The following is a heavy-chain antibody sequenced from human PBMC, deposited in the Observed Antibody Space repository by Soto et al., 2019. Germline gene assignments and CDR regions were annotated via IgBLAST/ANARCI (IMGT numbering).Heavy chain of an antibody. Sequence: GASVKVSCKASGGTFISYAISWVRQATGQGLEWMGGIIPIFGTANYAQKFQGRVTITADKSTSTAYMELSSLRSEDTAVYYCASGGASDIVATTYYYFDYWGQGTLVTVSS. CDR3: ASGGASDIVATTYYYFDY. V-gene: IGHV1-69*06. D-gene: IGHD5-12*01. CDR2: IIPIFGTA. CDR1: GGTFISYA. J-gene: IGHJ4*02.